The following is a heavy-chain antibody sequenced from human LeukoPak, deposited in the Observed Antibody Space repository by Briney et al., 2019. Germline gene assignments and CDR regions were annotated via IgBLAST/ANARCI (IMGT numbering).Heavy chain of an antibody. V-gene: IGHV1-8*01. CDR2: MNPNSGNT. CDR1: GYTFTSYD. CDR3: VKVSPPSDAFDI. Sequence: ASVKVSCKASGYTFTSYDINWVRQATGQGLEWMGWMNPNSGNTGYAQKFQGRVTMTRNTSKSTAYMELSSLRSEDTAVYYCVKVSPPSDAFDIWGQGTMVTVSS. D-gene: IGHD3-22*01. J-gene: IGHJ3*02.